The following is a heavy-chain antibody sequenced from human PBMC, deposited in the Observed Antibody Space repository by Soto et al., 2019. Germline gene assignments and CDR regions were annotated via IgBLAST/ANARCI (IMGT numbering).Heavy chain of an antibody. V-gene: IGHV4-39*07. J-gene: IGHJ4*02. CDR2: VYYSGST. CDR3: ARAPHRDGYNLYYFDY. D-gene: IGHD5-12*01. Sequence: SETLSLTCTLSGDSITWTSCYWGWIRQPPGKGLEWVGDVYYSGSTYYNPSLKSRVTISVDTSKNQFSLKLSSVTAADTAVYYCARAPHRDGYNLYYFDYWGQGTLVTVSS. CDR1: GDSITWTSCY.